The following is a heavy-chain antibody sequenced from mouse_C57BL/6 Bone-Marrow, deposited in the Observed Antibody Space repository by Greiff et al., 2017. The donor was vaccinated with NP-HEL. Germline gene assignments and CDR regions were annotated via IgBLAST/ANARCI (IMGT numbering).Heavy chain of an antibody. V-gene: IGHV1-69*01. CDR2: IDPSDSYT. Sequence: QVQLQQPGAELVMPGASVKLSCKASGYTFTSYWMHWVKQRPGQGLEWIGEIDPSDSYTNYNQKFKGKSTLTVDKSSSTAYMQLSSLTSEDSAVYYCAREDYYGSLYYFDYWGQGTTLTVSS. CDR1: GYTFTSYW. J-gene: IGHJ2*01. D-gene: IGHD1-1*01. CDR3: AREDYYGSLYYFDY.